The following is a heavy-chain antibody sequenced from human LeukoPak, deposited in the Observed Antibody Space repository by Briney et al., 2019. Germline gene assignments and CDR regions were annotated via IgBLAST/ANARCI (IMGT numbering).Heavy chain of an antibody. J-gene: IGHJ3*02. V-gene: IGHV3-23*01. CDR2: ISGSGGST. D-gene: IGHD7-27*01. CDR1: GFTFSSYA. CDR3: AREILTGYAFDI. Sequence: GGSLRLSCAASGFTFSSYAMSWVRQAPGRGLEWVSTISGSGGSTYYADSVKGRFTISRDNSKNTLYLQMNSLRAEDTALYYCAREILTGYAFDIWGQGTMVTVSS.